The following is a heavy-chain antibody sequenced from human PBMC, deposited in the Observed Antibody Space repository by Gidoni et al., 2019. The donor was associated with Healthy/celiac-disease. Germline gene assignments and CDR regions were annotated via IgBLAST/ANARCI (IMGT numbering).Heavy chain of an antibody. CDR1: GSTFSSYW. V-gene: IGHV3-74*01. CDR3: ARGVRTIAVASGGMDV. D-gene: IGHD6-19*01. CDR2: INSDGSST. J-gene: IGHJ6*02. Sequence: EVQLVESGVGLVQPGGSLRLSCAASGSTFSSYWMNWVRQAPGKGLVGVSRINSDGSSTSYADSVKGRFTISRDNAKNTLYLQMNSMRAEDTAVYYCARGVRTIAVASGGMDVWGQGTTVTVSS.